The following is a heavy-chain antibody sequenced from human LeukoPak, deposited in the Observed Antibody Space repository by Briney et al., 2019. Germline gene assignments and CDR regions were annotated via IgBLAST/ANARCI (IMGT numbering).Heavy chain of an antibody. D-gene: IGHD2-8*02. CDR2: ISSNGDNT. CDR3: AREVLGSNDY. CDR1: GFTFSSHP. Sequence: GGSLRLSCAASGFTFSSHPMHWGRQAPGKGLEYVSAISSNGDNTYYANSVKGRFTISRDNSKNTLYLQMGSLRVEDMAVYYCAREVLGSNDYWGQGTLVTVSS. J-gene: IGHJ4*02. V-gene: IGHV3-64*01.